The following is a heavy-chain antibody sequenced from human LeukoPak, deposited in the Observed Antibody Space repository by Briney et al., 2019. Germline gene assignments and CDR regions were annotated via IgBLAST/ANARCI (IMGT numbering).Heavy chain of an antibody. D-gene: IGHD3-10*01. CDR3: ASTIGDV. CDR1: ELIFSDYS. J-gene: IGHJ6*02. V-gene: IGHV3-48*02. Sequence: GGSLRPSCVASELIFSDYSMNWVRQAPGKGLEWISHISPTSHKIYYADSVKGRFTISRDNVKNSLYLQMHSLRDEDSAVYYCASTIGDVWGRGTTVIVSS. CDR2: ISPTSHKI.